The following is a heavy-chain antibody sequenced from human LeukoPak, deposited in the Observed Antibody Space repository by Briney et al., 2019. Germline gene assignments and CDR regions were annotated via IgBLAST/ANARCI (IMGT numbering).Heavy chain of an antibody. CDR1: GFTFSSYG. CDR2: ISYDGSNK. V-gene: IGHV3-30*18. CDR3: AKVKLGYCSSTSCEGFDY. D-gene: IGHD2-2*01. Sequence: PGGSLRLSCAASGFTFSSYGMHWVRQAPGKGLEWVAVISYDGSNKYYADSVKGRFTISRDNSKNTLYLQMNSLRAEDTAVYYCAKVKLGYCSSTSCEGFDYWGQGTLVTVSP. J-gene: IGHJ4*02.